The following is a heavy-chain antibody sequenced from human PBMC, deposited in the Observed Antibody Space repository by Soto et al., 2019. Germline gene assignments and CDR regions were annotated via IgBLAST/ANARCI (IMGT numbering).Heavy chain of an antibody. V-gene: IGHV1-69*06. CDR2: IIPIFGTA. Sequence: SVKVTCKSSGGTFSRCAMGWVRQVPGQGLEWMGGIIPIFGTANYAQKFQGRVTITADKSTSTAYMELSSLRSEDTAVYYCAGGLYDYVWGSYRRYFDYWGQGTLVTVSS. D-gene: IGHD3-16*02. CDR1: GGTFSRCA. CDR3: AGGLYDYVWGSYRRYFDY. J-gene: IGHJ4*02.